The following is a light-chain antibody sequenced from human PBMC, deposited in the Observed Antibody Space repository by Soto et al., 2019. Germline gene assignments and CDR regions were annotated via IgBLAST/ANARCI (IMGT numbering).Light chain of an antibody. CDR2: EVS. Sequence: ALTQPASVSGSPGQSITISCTGTSSDIGGYKYVSWYQQHPGKAPKLIIFEVSNRPSGVSDRFSGSNSGNTASLTISGLQAEDEADYYCTSYSRYSVLVFGGGTKVTVL. CDR1: SSDIGGYKY. J-gene: IGLJ3*02. V-gene: IGLV2-14*01. CDR3: TSYSRYSVLV.